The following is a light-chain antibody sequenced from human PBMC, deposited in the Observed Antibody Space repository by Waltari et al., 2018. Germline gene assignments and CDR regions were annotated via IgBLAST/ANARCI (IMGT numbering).Light chain of an antibody. V-gene: IGKV3-20*01. CDR1: QSISRY. CDR3: QHHFRLPAT. J-gene: IGKJ1*01. Sequence: IMLTQSPGTLSLSPGERATLSCRASQSISRYLAGYQQKPGQTPRLLIYGASTRATGSPDRFSGSGSGTDFSLTISGLEPEDSAVYYCQHHFRLPATFGQGTKVEIK. CDR2: GAS.